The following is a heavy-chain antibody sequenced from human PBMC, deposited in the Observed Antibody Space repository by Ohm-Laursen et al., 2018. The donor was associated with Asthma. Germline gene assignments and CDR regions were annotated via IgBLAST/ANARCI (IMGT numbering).Heavy chain of an antibody. J-gene: IGHJ4*02. D-gene: IGHD3-3*01. V-gene: IGHV3-30-3*01. CDR1: GFTFRSYA. CDR2: GGSYYDGGLK. Sequence: SLRLSCAASGFTFRSYAMHWVRQAPGKGLEWVAVGGSYYDGGLKYYADSVNGRFTVSRDDSKNTLYLQMKSLRPDDTAVYYCARDVMEWYLPAFDFWGQGTLVTVSS. CDR3: ARDVMEWYLPAFDF.